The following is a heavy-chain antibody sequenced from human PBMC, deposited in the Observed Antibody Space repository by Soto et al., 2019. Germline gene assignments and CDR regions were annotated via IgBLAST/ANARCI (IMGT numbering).Heavy chain of an antibody. D-gene: IGHD5-18*01. CDR1: GGSIISSGYY. Sequence: QLQLQESGPGLVKPSETLSLTCTVSGGSIISSGYYWGWIRQPPGKGLEWIGSIYYTGSTFYIPSLKSRITISVDTSKNQISLKLSSVTAADTAVYYCARHLHSDGHSWLGPWGQGSLVTVSS. J-gene: IGHJ5*01. CDR3: ARHLHSDGHSWLGP. CDR2: IYYTGST. V-gene: IGHV4-39*01.